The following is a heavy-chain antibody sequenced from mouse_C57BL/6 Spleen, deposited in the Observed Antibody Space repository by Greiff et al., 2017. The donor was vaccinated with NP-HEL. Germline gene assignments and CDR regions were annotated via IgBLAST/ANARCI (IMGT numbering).Heavy chain of an antibody. CDR2: IYPGDGDT. CDR1: GYAFSSYW. J-gene: IGHJ2*01. V-gene: IGHV1-80*01. D-gene: IGHD1-1*01. Sequence: QVQLQQSGAELVKPGASVKISCKASGYAFSSYWMNWVKQRPGKGLEWIGQIYPGDGDTNYNGKFKGKATLTADKSSSTAYMQLSSLTSEDSVFYFCARASYGSRYYFDYWGQGTTLTVSS. CDR3: ARASYGSRYYFDY.